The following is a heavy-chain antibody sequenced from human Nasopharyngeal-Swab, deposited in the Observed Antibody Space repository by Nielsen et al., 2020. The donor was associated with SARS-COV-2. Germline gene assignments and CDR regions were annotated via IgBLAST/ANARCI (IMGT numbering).Heavy chain of an antibody. V-gene: IGHV3-23*01. CDR2: ISGSGGST. CDR1: GFTFSSYW. D-gene: IGHD5-24*01. CDR3: AKARRDGYILMLYFDY. Sequence: GGSLRLSCAASGFTFSSYWMSWVRQAPGKGLEWVSAISGSGGSTYYADSVKGRFTISRDTSKNTLYLQMNSLRAEDTAVYYCAKARRDGYILMLYFDYLGQGTLVTVAS. J-gene: IGHJ4*02.